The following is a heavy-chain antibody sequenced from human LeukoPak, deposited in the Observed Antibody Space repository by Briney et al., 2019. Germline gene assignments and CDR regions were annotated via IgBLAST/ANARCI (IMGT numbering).Heavy chain of an antibody. D-gene: IGHD3-22*01. CDR3: ARGPTSSGFDY. V-gene: IGHV4-30-4*01. CDR2: IYYSGST. J-gene: IGHJ4*02. CDR1: GGSISSGDYY. Sequence: SETLSLTCTVSGGSISSGDYYWSWIRQPPGKGLEWIGYIYYSGSTYYNPSLKSRVTISVDTSKNQFFLKLSSVTAADTAVYYCARGPTSSGFDYWGQGTLVTVSS.